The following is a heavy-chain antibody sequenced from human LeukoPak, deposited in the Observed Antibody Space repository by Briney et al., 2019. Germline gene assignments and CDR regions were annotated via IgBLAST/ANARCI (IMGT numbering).Heavy chain of an antibody. J-gene: IGHJ4*02. CDR3: ARVYDSSGYWVPLFYFDY. Sequence: PGGSLRLSCAASGFTFSSYSMNWVRQAPGKGLEWVSYISSSSSTIYYADSVKGRFTISRDNSKNTLYLQMNSLRAEDTAVYYCARVYDSSGYWVPLFYFDYWGQGTLVTVSS. V-gene: IGHV3-48*01. D-gene: IGHD3-22*01. CDR2: ISSSSSTI. CDR1: GFTFSSYS.